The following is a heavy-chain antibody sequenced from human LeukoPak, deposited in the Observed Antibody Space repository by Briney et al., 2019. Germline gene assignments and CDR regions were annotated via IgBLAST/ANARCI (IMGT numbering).Heavy chain of an antibody. J-gene: IGHJ4*02. V-gene: IGHV1-69*01. CDR1: GGTFSSYA. CDR3: ARNYYDSSGYYYHDY. CDR2: IIPIFGTA. Sequence: SVKVSCKASGGTFSSYAISWVRQAPGQGLEWMGGIIPIFGTANYAQKFQGRVTITADESTSTAYMELSSLRSEDTAVYYCARNYYDSSGYYYHDYWGQGTLVTVSS. D-gene: IGHD3-22*01.